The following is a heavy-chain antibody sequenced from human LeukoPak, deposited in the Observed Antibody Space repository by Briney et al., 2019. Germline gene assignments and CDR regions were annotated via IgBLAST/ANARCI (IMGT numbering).Heavy chain of an antibody. CDR1: SGSISSGGYY. CDR2: IYYSGST. Sequence: PSQTLSLTCTVSSGSISSGGYYWSWIRQHPGKGLEWIGYIYYSGSTYYNPSLKSRVTISVDTSKNQFSLKLSSVTAADTAVYYCARDRGGSGSYYNLNWFDPWGQGTLVTVSS. J-gene: IGHJ5*02. D-gene: IGHD3-10*01. V-gene: IGHV4-31*03. CDR3: ARDRGGSGSYYNLNWFDP.